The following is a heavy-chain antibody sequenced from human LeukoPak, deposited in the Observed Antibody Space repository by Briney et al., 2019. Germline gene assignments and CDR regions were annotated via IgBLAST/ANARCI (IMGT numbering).Heavy chain of an antibody. Sequence: GGSLRLSCAASGFTFSSYIMHWVRQAPGKGLEWVAVISYDGSKAYYRDSVKGRFTMSRDNSENTLFLQMNGLRAEDTAVYYCARAPRDSHLFGAFDIWGQGTMVTVSS. V-gene: IGHV3-30*10. CDR2: ISYDGSKA. CDR3: ARAPRDSHLFGAFDI. J-gene: IGHJ3*02. CDR1: GFTFSSYI. D-gene: IGHD3-3*01.